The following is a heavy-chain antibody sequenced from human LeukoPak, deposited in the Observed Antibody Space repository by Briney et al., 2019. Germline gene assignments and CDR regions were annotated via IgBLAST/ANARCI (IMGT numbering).Heavy chain of an antibody. CDR2: IYYTGRT. V-gene: IGHV4-39*01. D-gene: IGHD3-22*01. Sequence: SETLSLICSVSGGYISSSSYYWGWIRQPPGKGLEWIGDIYYTGRTYYNSSLKSRLTVSIDTSKNQFSLELASLTAADTGVYYCARRRYYDSTGYLDWGQGTRITVSS. CDR3: ARRRYYDSTGYLD. J-gene: IGHJ1*01. CDR1: GGYISSSSYY.